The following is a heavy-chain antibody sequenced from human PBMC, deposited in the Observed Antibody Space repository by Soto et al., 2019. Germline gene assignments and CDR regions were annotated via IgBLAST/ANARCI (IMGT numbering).Heavy chain of an antibody. CDR2: LGGNGFTT. D-gene: IGHD5-18*01. CDR1: GFTFGSYA. J-gene: IGHJ6*03. Sequence: EVQLLESGGGLVQPGGSLRLSCVVSGFTFGSYAMSWVRQAPEKGPEWVAILGGNGFTTYYADSVKGRFTSSGDKSKSTLFLQMHSLRADDTGVYYCAKALRHSLNFFYYMYVCGRGTSVTVSS. CDR3: AKALRHSLNFFYYMYV. V-gene: IGHV3-23*01.